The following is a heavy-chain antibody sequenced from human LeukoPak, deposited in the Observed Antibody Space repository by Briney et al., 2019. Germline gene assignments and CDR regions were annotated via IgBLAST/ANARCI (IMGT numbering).Heavy chain of an antibody. CDR2: IDANNGDT. D-gene: IGHD4-11*01. CDR3: ARDPSSVTLYFFDY. Sequence: AASVKVSFKASGYTFRGNYIHWLRQAPGQGLEWMGWIDANNGDTKSAQKFQGRVTMSRDTSISTAYMDLSSLSPDDAAVYYCARDPSSVTLYFFDYWGQGTLVTVSS. CDR1: GYTFRGNY. V-gene: IGHV1-2*02. J-gene: IGHJ4*02.